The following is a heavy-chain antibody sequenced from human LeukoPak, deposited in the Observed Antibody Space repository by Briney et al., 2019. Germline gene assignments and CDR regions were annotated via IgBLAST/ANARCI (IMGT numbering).Heavy chain of an antibody. CDR2: ISAYNGNT. CDR3: ARDAKGLLLRYGSGSYDY. D-gene: IGHD3-10*01. J-gene: IGHJ4*02. CDR1: GYTFTSYG. V-gene: IGHV1-18*01. Sequence: ASVKVSCKASGYTFTSYGISWVPHAPGQGLEWMGWISAYNGNTNYAQKLQGRVTMTTDTSTSTAYMELRSLRSDDTAVYYCARDAKGLLLRYGSGSYDYWGQGTLVTVSS.